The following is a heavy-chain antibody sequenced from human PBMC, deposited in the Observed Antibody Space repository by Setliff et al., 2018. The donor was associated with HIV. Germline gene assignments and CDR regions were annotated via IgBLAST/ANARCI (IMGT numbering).Heavy chain of an antibody. CDR1: GGSIGSNSYC. V-gene: IGHV4-61*09. D-gene: IGHD3-22*01. J-gene: IGHJ4*02. Sequence: SETLSLTCTVSGGSIGSNSYCWSWIRQPAGKGLEWIGHIYTSGSTNYNPSLKSRATISVDTSKNQFSLNLRSVTAADTAVYYCARERDFYYDNSGYSFDYWGQGTLVTVSS. CDR3: ARERDFYYDNSGYSFDY. CDR2: IYTSGST.